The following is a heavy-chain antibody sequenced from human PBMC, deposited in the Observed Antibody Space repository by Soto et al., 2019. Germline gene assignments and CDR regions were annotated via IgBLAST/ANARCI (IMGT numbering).Heavy chain of an antibody. J-gene: IGHJ5*02. CDR1: GASVSSGDYY. Sequence: QVQLQVSGPGLVEPSQTLSLTCTVSGASVSSGDYYWPWIRQPPGKDLEWIGYIYSSGNTNYNPSLRSRVTMSKDTSKNKFSLNLSSVTAADTAVYYCARRVTGGGERFDPWGQGTLVTVSS. D-gene: IGHD7-27*01. V-gene: IGHV4-30-4*01. CDR2: IYSSGNT. CDR3: ARRVTGGGERFDP.